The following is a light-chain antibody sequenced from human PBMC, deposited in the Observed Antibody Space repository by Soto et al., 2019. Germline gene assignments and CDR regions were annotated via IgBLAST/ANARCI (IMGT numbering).Light chain of an antibody. J-gene: IGKJ1*01. Sequence: EIVLTQSPATLSLSPGERATLSCRASQSVSSYLAWYQQKRGQAPRLLIHDASNRATGIPARFSGSGYGTEFTLTISSLEPEDVAVYYCQQRSNWPLTFGLGTKVEI. CDR3: QQRSNWPLT. V-gene: IGKV3-11*01. CDR1: QSVSSY. CDR2: DAS.